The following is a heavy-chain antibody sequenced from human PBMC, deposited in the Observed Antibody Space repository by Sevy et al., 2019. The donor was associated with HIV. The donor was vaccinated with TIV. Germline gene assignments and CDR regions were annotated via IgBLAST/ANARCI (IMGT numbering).Heavy chain of an antibody. CDR2: INTNTGNP. J-gene: IGHJ4*02. D-gene: IGHD3-16*01. CDR3: ARSPYAESRENVRVFAY. V-gene: IGHV7-4-1*02. Sequence: ASVKVSCRTSGYTFTTHVINWVRQAPGQGLEWMGWINTNTGNPTYAQGFTGRFVFSLDTSVSTAYLQISGLKTADTAVYYCARSPYAESRENVRVFAYWGQGTLVTVSS. CDR1: GYTFTTHV.